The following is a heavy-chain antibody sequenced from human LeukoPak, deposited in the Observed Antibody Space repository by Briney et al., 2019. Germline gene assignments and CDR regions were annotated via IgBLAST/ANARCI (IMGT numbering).Heavy chain of an antibody. D-gene: IGHD3-10*01. CDR2: INPSGGST. CDR3: ARVRSNYYGSGSYHYYYYGMDV. V-gene: IGHV1-46*01. J-gene: IGHJ6*02. CDR1: GYTFTSYY. Sequence: ASVKVSCKASGYTFTSYYMHWVRQAPGQGLEWMGIINPSGGSTSYAQKFQGRVTMTRDTSTSTVYMELSSLRSEDTAVYYCARVRSNYYGSGSYHYYYYGMDVWGQGTTVTVSS.